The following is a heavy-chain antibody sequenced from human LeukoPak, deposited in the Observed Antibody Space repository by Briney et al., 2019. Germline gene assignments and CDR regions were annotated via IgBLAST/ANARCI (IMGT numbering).Heavy chain of an antibody. V-gene: IGHV3-23*01. J-gene: IGHJ4*02. CDR3: AKARVTTGYYMQVDY. Sequence: GGSLRLSCAASGFTFSTYAMTWVRQAPGKGLEWVSVISASGTAHYADSMKGRFTISRDNSKNTVYLQLSSLRPEDTAVYYCAKARVTTGYYMQVDYWGQGTLVTVSS. D-gene: IGHD3-9*01. CDR1: GFTFSTYA. CDR2: ISASGTA.